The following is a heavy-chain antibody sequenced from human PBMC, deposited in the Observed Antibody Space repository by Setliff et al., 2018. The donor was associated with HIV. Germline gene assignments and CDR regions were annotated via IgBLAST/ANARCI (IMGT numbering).Heavy chain of an antibody. Sequence: GGSLRLSCAASGFTFGHYVMHWVRQAPGKGLEWVSGITWSSGGVGYADSVKGRFTVSRDNSKNTLYLQMNSLRAEDTAVYYCAKVESYYDSSGPDYWGQGTLVTVSS. CDR3: AKVESYYDSSGPDY. V-gene: IGHV3-9*01. J-gene: IGHJ4*02. CDR1: GFTFGHYV. D-gene: IGHD3-22*01. CDR2: ITWSSGGV.